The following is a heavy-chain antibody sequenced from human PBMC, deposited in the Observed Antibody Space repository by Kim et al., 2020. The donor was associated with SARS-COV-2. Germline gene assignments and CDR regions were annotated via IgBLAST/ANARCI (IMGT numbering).Heavy chain of an antibody. CDR1: GGTFSSYA. CDR3: ASLALFMVQGPRDDYFDY. D-gene: IGHD3-10*01. CDR2: IIPIFGTA. Sequence: SVKVSCKASGGTFSSYAISWVRQAPGQGLEWMGGIIPIFGTANYAQKFQGRVTITADESTSTAYMELSSLRSEDTAVYYCASLALFMVQGPRDDYFDYWGQGTLVTVSS. J-gene: IGHJ4*02. V-gene: IGHV1-69*13.